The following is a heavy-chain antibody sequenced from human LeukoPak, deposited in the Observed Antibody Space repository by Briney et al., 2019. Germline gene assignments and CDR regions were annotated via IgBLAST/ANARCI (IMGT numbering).Heavy chain of an antibody. CDR1: GYTFTGYY. CDR3: ARDRYDYVWGSFRSYDAFDI. CDR2: INPNTGDT. D-gene: IGHD3-16*02. V-gene: IGHV1-2*02. Sequence: ASVKVSCKASGYTFTGYYIHWVRQAPGQGLEWVGWINPNTGDTNYAQKFQGRVTMTRDTSISTAYMELRSLRSDDTAVYYCARDRYDYVWGSFRSYDAFDIWGQGTVVTVSS. J-gene: IGHJ3*02.